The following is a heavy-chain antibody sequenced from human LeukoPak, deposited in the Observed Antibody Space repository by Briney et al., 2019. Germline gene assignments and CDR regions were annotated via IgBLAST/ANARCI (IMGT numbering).Heavy chain of an antibody. CDR3: ARDQERIVGVTFDY. CDR2: ISGSGGST. Sequence: PGGSLRLSCAASGFTFSSYGMSWVRQAPGKGLEWVSAISGSGGSTYYADSVKGRFTISRDDAKNTLYLQMNSLRAEDTAVYYCARDQERIVGVTFDYWGQGTLVTVSS. D-gene: IGHD1-26*01. CDR1: GFTFSSYG. J-gene: IGHJ4*02. V-gene: IGHV3-23*01.